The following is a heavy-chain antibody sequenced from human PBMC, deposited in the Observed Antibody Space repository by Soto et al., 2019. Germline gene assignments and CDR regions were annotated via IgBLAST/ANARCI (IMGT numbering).Heavy chain of an antibody. J-gene: IGHJ6*02. D-gene: IGHD3-16*02. CDR2: IVPSLDTT. CDR1: GGTFSSSG. Sequence: QVHLVQSGTAVKKPGSSVKVSCKASGGTFSSSGFSWVRQAPGQGLEWMGMIVPSLDTTNYAQKLQARVRITADEVTSTAFMELRGLRSGETAVYYCARCPPPRYTADPYDVDGWGQGPRVIASS. V-gene: IGHV1-69*11. CDR3: ARCPPPRYTADPYDVDG.